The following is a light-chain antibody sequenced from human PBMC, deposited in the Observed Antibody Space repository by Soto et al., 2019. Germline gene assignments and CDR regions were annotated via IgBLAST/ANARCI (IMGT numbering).Light chain of an antibody. CDR2: AAS. J-gene: IGKJ2*01. V-gene: IGKV1-39*01. Sequence: DIQMTQSPSSLSASVGDRVTITCRASQNIDNFLNWYQWRPGKAPRFLIFAASSLQSGVSSRFSGSGSGTDFSLTIISRQPEDFATYYCQQSYSAPPSFDQGTRLETK. CDR3: QQSYSAPPS. CDR1: QNIDNF.